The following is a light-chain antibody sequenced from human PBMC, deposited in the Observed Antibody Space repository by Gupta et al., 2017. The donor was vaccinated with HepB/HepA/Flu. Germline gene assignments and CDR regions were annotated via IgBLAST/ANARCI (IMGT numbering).Light chain of an antibody. J-gene: IGLJ3*02. CDR1: SGSIATNY. CDR2: EYD. V-gene: IGLV6-57*02. Sequence: NFMLPQPHSVSESPGKTVTISCTGSSGSIATNYVQWYQQRPGRAPTTVIYEYDQSPSGVPDRFSGSNEGSSTSASPTIAGLKAEADDYYYCQAYDSNNWVFGGGTKLTVL. CDR3: QAYDSNNWV.